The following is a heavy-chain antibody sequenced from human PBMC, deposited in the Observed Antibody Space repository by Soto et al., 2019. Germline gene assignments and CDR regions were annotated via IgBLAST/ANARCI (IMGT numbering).Heavy chain of an antibody. Sequence: SETLSLTCTVSGGSISSSNWWTWVRQAPGKGLEWIGETFYSGSPYYNPSLKSRVTISVDTSKNQFSLKLSSVTAADTAVYYCARHLTYCSAGSCYSDFPYYGMDVWGQGTTVTVSS. CDR2: TFYSGSP. CDR3: ARHLTYCSAGSCYSDFPYYGMDV. V-gene: IGHV4-4*02. J-gene: IGHJ6*02. CDR1: GGSISSSNW. D-gene: IGHD2-15*01.